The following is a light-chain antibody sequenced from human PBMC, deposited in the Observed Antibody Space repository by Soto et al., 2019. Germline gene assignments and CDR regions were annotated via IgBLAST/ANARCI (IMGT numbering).Light chain of an antibody. CDR1: QSISSY. CDR2: AAS. V-gene: IGKV1-39*01. CDR3: HQRYGTPVT. Sequence: DIQMTQSPSSLSASVGDRVTITCRASQSISSYLNWYQQKPGKAPKLLIYAASSLQSGVPSRFSGSGSGTDFTLTIRSLQPEDFATYYCHQRYGTPVTFGGGTKVQIK. J-gene: IGKJ4*01.